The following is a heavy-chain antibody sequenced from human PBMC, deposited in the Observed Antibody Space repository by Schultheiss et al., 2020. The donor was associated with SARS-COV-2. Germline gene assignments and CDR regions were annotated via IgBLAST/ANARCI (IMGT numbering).Heavy chain of an antibody. D-gene: IGHD2/OR15-2a*01. Sequence: GGSLRLSCAASGFTFSSYSMNWVRQAPGKGLEWVSYISSSSSTIYYADSVKGRFTISRDNAKNSLYLQMNSLRAEDTAVYYCARLRRDVTSDAFDIWGQGTMVTVSS. CDR3: ARLRRDVTSDAFDI. V-gene: IGHV3-48*01. CDR2: ISSSSSTI. CDR1: GFTFSSYS. J-gene: IGHJ3*02.